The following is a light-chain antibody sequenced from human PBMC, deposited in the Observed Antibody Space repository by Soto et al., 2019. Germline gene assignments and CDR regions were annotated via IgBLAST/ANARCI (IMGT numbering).Light chain of an antibody. J-gene: IGLJ3*02. CDR1: SSNIGNNF. Sequence: QSALTQAPSVSAAPGQKVTISCSGSSSNIGNNFVSWYQHLPGTAPTLLIYDNNKRPSGIPDRFSGSKSGTSATLGITGLQTGDEADYYCGTWDSSLSAGGVFGGGTQLTVL. V-gene: IGLV1-51*01. CDR2: DNN. CDR3: GTWDSSLSAGGV.